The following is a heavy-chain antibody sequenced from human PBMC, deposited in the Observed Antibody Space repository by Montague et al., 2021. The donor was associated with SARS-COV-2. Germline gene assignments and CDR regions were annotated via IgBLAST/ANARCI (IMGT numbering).Heavy chain of an antibody. Sequence: SLRLSCAASGFTVSSNYMSWVRQAPGKGLEWVSVIYSGGSTYYADSVKGRSTISRDNSKNTLYLQLNSLRSEDTAVYYCARDVSPIGLMDVWGQGTTVTVSS. CDR1: GFTVSSNY. CDR2: IYSGGST. J-gene: IGHJ6*02. CDR3: ARDVSPIGLMDV. V-gene: IGHV3-53*01.